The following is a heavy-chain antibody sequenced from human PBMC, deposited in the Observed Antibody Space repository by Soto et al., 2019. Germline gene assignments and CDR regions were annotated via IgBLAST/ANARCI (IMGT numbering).Heavy chain of an antibody. D-gene: IGHD1-26*01. J-gene: IGHJ4*02. V-gene: IGHV1-69*13. CDR1: GGTFSSYA. CDR3: ARGGLIVGARTTLDY. Sequence: ASVKVSCKASGGTFSSYAISWVRQAPGQGLEWMGGIIPIFGTANYAQKFQGRVTITADESTSTAYMELSSLRSEDTAVYYCARGGLIVGARTTLDYWGQGTLVTVSS. CDR2: IIPIFGTA.